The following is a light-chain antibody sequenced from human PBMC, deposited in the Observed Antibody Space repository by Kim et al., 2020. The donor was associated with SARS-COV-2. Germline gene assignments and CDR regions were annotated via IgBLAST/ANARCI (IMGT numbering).Light chain of an antibody. Sequence: LSPGESATLSCRASQSVDARQLTWYQQKPGQPPRLLIYGASTRAVGIPNRFSGSGSETDFTLTITRLEPEDFAVYYCQQSDTSPYTFGQGTNLEI. CDR2: GAS. CDR3: QQSDTSPYT. V-gene: IGKV3-20*01. CDR1: QSVDARQ. J-gene: IGKJ2*01.